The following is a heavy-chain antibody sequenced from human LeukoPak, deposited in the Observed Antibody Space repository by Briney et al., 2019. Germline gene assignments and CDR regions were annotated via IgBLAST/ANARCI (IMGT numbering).Heavy chain of an antibody. Sequence: ASVKVSRKASGYTFTSYYVNWVRQAPGQGLEWMGLIDSGGGSTRYAQKFQGRVTMTRDTSTSTVYMELSSLRSEDTAVYYCARVYYGSGDYWGQGTPVTVSS. D-gene: IGHD3-10*01. CDR1: GYTFTSYY. CDR3: ARVYYGSGDY. CDR2: IDSGGGST. V-gene: IGHV1-46*01. J-gene: IGHJ4*02.